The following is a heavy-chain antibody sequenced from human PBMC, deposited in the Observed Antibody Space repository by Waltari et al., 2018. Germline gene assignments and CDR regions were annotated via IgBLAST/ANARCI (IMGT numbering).Heavy chain of an antibody. V-gene: IGHV3-23*01. CDR3: AKRGVFGSGSYFKNNWFDS. CDR1: GFTFSTYA. D-gene: IGHD3-10*01. J-gene: IGHJ5*01. Sequence: EVQLLESGGGLVQPGGSLRLSCAASGFTFSTYAMSWVRQAPGKGLEWVATISGNGGSTYYEDSVKGRFTISRDNSKNPLYLQMNSLRAEDTAVYYCAKRGVFGSGSYFKNNWFDSWGQGTLVTVSS. CDR2: ISGNGGST.